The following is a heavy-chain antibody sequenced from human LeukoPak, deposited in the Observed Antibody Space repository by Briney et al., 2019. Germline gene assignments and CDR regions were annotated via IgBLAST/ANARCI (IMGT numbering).Heavy chain of an antibody. Sequence: ASVKVSCKASGGTFTSYDINWVRQATGQGLEWMGWMNPNSGNTGYAQKFQGRVTITRNTSISTAYMELSSLRSEDTAVYYCARGKGRDTAKCLGYWGQGTLVTVSS. D-gene: IGHD5/OR15-5a*01. CDR2: MNPNSGNT. V-gene: IGHV1-8*03. J-gene: IGHJ4*02. CDR3: ARGKGRDTAKCLGY. CDR1: GGTFTSYD.